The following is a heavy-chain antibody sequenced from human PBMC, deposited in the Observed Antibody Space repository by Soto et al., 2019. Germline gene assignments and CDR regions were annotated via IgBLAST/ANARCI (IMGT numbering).Heavy chain of an antibody. J-gene: IGHJ5*02. CDR3: SGGAPRWFDP. V-gene: IGHV1-69*13. CDR1: GGTFSSYA. Sequence: GASVKVSCKASGGTFSSYAISWVRQAPGQGLEWMGGIIPIFGTANYAQKFQGRVTITADESTSTAYMELSSLRSEDTAVYYCSGGAPRWFDPWGQGTLVTVSS. CDR2: IIPIFGTA. D-gene: IGHD2-15*01.